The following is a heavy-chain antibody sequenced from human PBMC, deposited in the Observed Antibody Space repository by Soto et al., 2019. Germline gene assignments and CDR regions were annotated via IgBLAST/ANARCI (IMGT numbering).Heavy chain of an antibody. CDR1: GFTFSSYA. CDR3: ARRIPFGYGMDV. CDR2: ITSNGGNT. Sequence: PGGSLRLSWAASGFTFSSYAMHWVRQAPGKGLEYVSAITSNGGNTDYASSVKGRFTISRDNSKNTLYLQMGSLRAEDMAVYYCARRIPFGYGMDVWGQGTTVTVSS. V-gene: IGHV3-64*01. D-gene: IGHD2-21*01. J-gene: IGHJ6*02.